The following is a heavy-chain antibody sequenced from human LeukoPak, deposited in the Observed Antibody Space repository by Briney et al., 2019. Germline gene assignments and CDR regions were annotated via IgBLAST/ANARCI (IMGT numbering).Heavy chain of an antibody. V-gene: IGHV3-30-3*01. J-gene: IGHJ4*02. CDR2: ISYDGSNK. D-gene: IGHD2-15*01. CDR1: GFTFSSYA. CDR3: ARDEPGGY. Sequence: PGGSLRLSCAASGFTFSSYAMHWVRQAPGKGLEWVAVISYDGSNKYYADSVKGRFTISRDNSKNTLYLQMNSLRAEDTAVYYCARDEPGGYWGQGTLVTVSS.